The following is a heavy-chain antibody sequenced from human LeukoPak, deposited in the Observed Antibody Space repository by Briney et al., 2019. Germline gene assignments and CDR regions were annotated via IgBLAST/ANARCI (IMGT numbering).Heavy chain of an antibody. CDR3: ASQEIALNWGSNAFDI. D-gene: IGHD7-27*01. V-gene: IGHV4-38-2*02. CDR2: IHHSGST. J-gene: IGHJ3*02. Sequence: SETLSLTCTVSGFSISSGYHWGWIRQPPGKGLEWIGNIHHSGSTYYNPSLRSRVTISVATSKNQFSLKVNSVTAAETAVYYCASQEIALNWGSNAFDIWGQGTMVTVSS. CDR1: GFSISSGYH.